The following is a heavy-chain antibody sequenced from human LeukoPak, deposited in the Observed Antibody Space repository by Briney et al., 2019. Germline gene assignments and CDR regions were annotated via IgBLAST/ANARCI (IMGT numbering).Heavy chain of an antibody. J-gene: IGHJ3*02. D-gene: IGHD2-21*02. CDR1: GFTFSSSV. CDR2: IDQHGSQK. CDR3: ARGDFSDCGNYVDAFDI. Sequence: GGSLRLSCATSGFTFSSSVMSWVRQAPGKGLEWVANIDQHGSQKFCVDSVKGRFTISRDNTKNSLYLQMNSLKAEDTAVYYCARGDFSDCGNYVDAFDIWGQGTMVTVSS. V-gene: IGHV3-7*01.